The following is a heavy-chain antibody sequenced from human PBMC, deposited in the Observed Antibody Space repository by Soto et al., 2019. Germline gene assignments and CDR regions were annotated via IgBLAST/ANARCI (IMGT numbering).Heavy chain of an antibody. D-gene: IGHD5-12*01. CDR3: AREDSGYDPAFDY. CDR1: GFTFSSYS. Sequence: GGSLRLSCAASGFTFSSYSMNWVRQAPGKGLEWVSYISRSSSTIYYADSVKGRFTISRDNAKNSMYLQMNSLRDEDTAVYYCAREDSGYDPAFDYWGQGTLVTVSS. J-gene: IGHJ4*02. CDR2: ISRSSSTI. V-gene: IGHV3-48*02.